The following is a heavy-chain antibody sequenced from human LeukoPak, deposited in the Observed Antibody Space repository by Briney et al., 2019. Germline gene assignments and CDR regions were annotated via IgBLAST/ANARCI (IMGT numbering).Heavy chain of an antibody. CDR3: ARGFGRIAARKTGSFDY. D-gene: IGHD6-6*01. CDR1: GYTFTSYD. J-gene: IGHJ4*02. Sequence: ASVKVSCKASGYTFTSYDINWVRQATGQGLEWMGWMNPNSGNTGYAQKFQGRVTMTRNTSISTAYMEPSSLRSEDTAVYYCARGFGRIAARKTGSFDYWGQGTLVTVSS. CDR2: MNPNSGNT. V-gene: IGHV1-8*01.